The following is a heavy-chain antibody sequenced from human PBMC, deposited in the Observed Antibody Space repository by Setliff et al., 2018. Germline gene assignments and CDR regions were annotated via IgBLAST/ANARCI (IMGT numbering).Heavy chain of an antibody. V-gene: IGHV1-8*01. CDR1: GYIFTNHD. CDR2: MSPDSDRK. J-gene: IGHJ4*02. CDR3: ARGVGAVGDY. Sequence: ASVKVSCKASGYIFTNHDINWVRQAPGQGLEWMGWMSPDSDRKASAQKFQGGVTMTRNNSISTFYMELSSLRSDDTAVYYCARGVGAVGDYWGQGTLVTVSS. D-gene: IGHD1-26*01.